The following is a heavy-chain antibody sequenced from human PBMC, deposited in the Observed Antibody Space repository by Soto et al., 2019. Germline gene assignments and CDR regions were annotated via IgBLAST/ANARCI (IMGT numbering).Heavy chain of an antibody. Sequence: GGSLRLSCAASGFTFSSYGMSWVRQAPGKGLERVSAISSSGGDTYYADSVKGRFTISRDNSKNTLYLQMNSLRAEDTAVYYCGRDSGYCSGGPCYCYGMAVWGQGTTGNVSS. CDR2: ISSSGGDT. J-gene: IGHJ6*01. CDR1: GFTFSSYG. V-gene: IGHV3-23*01. D-gene: IGHD2-15*01. CDR3: GRDSGYCSGGPCYCYGMAV.